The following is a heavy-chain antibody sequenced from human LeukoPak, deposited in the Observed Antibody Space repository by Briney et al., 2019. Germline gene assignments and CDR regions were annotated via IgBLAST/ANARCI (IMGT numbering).Heavy chain of an antibody. V-gene: IGHV1-69*13. Sequence: GASVKVSCKSSGGTFSSYSISWVRQAPGQGLEGMGGIIPIFGTANYAQKFQGRVTITADESTSTAYMDLSSLRSEDTAVYYCARGPDDLASWFDPGGQGPLVTVSS. CDR2: IIPIFGTA. CDR3: ARGPDDLASWFDP. D-gene: IGHD1-14*01. CDR1: GGTFSSYS. J-gene: IGHJ5*02.